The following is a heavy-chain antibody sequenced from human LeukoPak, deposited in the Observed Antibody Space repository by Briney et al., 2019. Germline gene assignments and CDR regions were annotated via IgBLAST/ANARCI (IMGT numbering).Heavy chain of an antibody. CDR2: IYYTGIT. J-gene: IGHJ4*02. CDR1: GGSISSGAFY. CDR3: AASSGVTLGRF. Sequence: TLXLTCTXSGGSISSGAFYNNWIRQRPGKGLEWIGYIYYTGITSYTPSLKSRATMSVDTSMNQVSLKLSSLTAADTAVYYCAASSGVTLGRFWGQGTLVTVSS. D-gene: IGHD3-16*01. V-gene: IGHV4-31*03.